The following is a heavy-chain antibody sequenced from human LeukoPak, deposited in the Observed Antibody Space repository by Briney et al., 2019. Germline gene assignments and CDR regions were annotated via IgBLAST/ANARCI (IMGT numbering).Heavy chain of an antibody. CDR3: ARTQMGYFFDY. V-gene: IGHV4-59*01. CDR2: ISYSGST. Sequence: ETVSLTCTVSGDSISTYFWSWIRQPPGKGLEWIGYISYSGSTNYKPSLKSRVTISVDTSKNQFSLKLSSVIAADTAVYYCARTQMGYFFDYWGEGTVVTVSS. J-gene: IGHJ4*02. CDR1: GDSISTYF. D-gene: IGHD5-24*01.